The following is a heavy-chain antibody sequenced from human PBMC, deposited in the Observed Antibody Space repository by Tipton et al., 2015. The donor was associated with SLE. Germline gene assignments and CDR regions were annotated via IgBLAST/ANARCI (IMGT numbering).Heavy chain of an antibody. V-gene: IGHV4-34*01. CDR3: ASGAIVVVPAALYYYYGMDV. D-gene: IGHD2-2*01. CDR2: INHSGRT. Sequence: TLSLTCAVYGGSFSGYYWTWIRQPPGKGLEWIGEINHSGRTNYNPSLKSRVTISVDTSKNQFSLKVSSVTAADTAVYYCASGAIVVVPAALYYYYGMDVWGQGTTVTVSS. CDR1: GGSFSGYY. J-gene: IGHJ6*02.